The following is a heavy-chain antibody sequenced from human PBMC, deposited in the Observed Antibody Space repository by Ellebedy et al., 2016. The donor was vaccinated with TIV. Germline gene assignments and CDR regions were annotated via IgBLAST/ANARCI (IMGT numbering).Heavy chain of an antibody. D-gene: IGHD2-2*01. V-gene: IGHV1-69*13. CDR2: IIPIFGTA. CDR3: ARLLLPAAAMDDAFDI. CDR1: GGTFSSYA. Sequence: ASVKVSCKASGGTFSSYAISWVRQAPGQGLEWMGGIIPIFGTANYAQKFQGRVTITADESTSTAYMELSSLRSEDTAVYYCARLLLPAAAMDDAFDIWGQGTMVTVSS. J-gene: IGHJ3*02.